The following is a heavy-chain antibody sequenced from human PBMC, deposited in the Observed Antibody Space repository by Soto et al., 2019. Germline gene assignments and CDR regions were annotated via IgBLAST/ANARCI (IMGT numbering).Heavy chain of an antibody. V-gene: IGHV1-3*01. D-gene: IGHD1-20*01. Sequence: ASVKVSCKASGYTFTSYAMHWVRQAPGQRLEWMGWINAGNGNTNSAQKFQGRVTFTADETTATVYMELSSLRADDTAIYYCARLTYLNTWPVFDYWGQGTLVTVSS. J-gene: IGHJ4*02. CDR2: INAGNGNT. CDR1: GYTFTSYA. CDR3: ARLTYLNTWPVFDY.